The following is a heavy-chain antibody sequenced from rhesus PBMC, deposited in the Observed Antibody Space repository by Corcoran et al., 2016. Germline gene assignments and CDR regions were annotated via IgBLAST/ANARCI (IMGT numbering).Heavy chain of an antibody. D-gene: IGHD2-2*01. CDR1: GFTFSNYW. V-gene: IGHV3-16*02. J-gene: IGHJ4*01. CDR2: ITNKADGGTA. CDR3: TRMYCTSTTCYAYYFDY. Sequence: EVQLVESGGGLVQPGGSLRLSCAASGFTFSNYWMSWVRHAPGTGLDCVGRITNKADGGTAAYAESVKGRFTISRDDSKNTLYLQMNSLKTEDTAVYYCTRMYCTSTTCYAYYFDYWGQGVLVTVSS.